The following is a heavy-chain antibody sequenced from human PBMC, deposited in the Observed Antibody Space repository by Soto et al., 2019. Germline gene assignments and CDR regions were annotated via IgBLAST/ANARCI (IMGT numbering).Heavy chain of an antibody. Sequence: EVQLLESGGGLVQPGGSLRLSCAASGFTFSSHAMTWVRQAPGKGLEWVSTITSSGAGTDYADSVKGRFSISRDNSERTLFLQMNSLRVEDTAVYYCAKDFGMDVWGHGTTVIVSS. J-gene: IGHJ6*02. V-gene: IGHV3-23*01. CDR1: GFTFSSHA. CDR3: AKDFGMDV. CDR2: ITSSGAGT.